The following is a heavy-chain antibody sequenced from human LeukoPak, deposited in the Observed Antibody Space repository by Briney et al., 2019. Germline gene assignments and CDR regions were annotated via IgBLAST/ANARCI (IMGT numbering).Heavy chain of an antibody. CDR2: ISGSGGST. Sequence: GGSLRLSCAASGFTFSSYAVSWVRQAPGKGLEWVSAISGSGGSTYYADSVKGRFTISRDNSKNTLYLQMNSLRAEDTAVYYCAKDPLLTLYNWSDPWGQGALVTVSS. V-gene: IGHV3-23*01. CDR3: AKDPLLTLYNWSDP. CDR1: GFTFSSYA. J-gene: IGHJ5*02. D-gene: IGHD2-15*01.